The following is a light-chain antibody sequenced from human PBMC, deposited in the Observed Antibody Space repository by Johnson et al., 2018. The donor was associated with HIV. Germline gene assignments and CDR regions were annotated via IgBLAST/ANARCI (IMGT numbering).Light chain of an antibody. CDR3: GTWDSSLSANV. V-gene: IGLV1-51*01. J-gene: IGLJ1*01. Sequence: QPVLTQPPSVSAAPGQKVTISCSGSSSNIGNNYVSWYQQLPGTAPKLLIYDNNKRPSGIPDRFSGSKSGTSATLGITGLQTGDEADYYCGTWDSSLSANVFVTGTKVTVL. CDR1: SSNIGNNY. CDR2: DNN.